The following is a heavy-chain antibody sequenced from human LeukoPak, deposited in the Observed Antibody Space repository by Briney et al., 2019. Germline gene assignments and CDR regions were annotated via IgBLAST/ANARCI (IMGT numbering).Heavy chain of an antibody. CDR1: GGSFSGYY. Sequence: SETLSLTCAVYGGSFSGYYWSWIRQPPGKGLEWIGEINHSGSTNYNPSLKSRVTISVDTSKNQSSLKLSSVTAADTAVYYCARRTGYIGFDYWGQGTLVTVSS. J-gene: IGHJ4*02. CDR2: INHSGST. D-gene: IGHD6-13*01. V-gene: IGHV4-34*01. CDR3: ARRTGYIGFDY.